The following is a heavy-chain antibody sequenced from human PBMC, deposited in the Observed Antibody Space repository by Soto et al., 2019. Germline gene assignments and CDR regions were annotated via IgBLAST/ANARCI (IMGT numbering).Heavy chain of an antibody. CDR1: GGPITTDNYY. V-gene: IGHV4-30-4*01. D-gene: IGHD2-8*01. Sequence: PSETLSLTCTVCGGPITTDNYYWTWIRQPPEKGLERVGYIYYSGSAYSNPSLKSRVTRSVDTSKDQFSLNVRSVTAADTSVYYCAREYDSGMDVWGQGATVTVSS. CDR2: IYYSGSA. J-gene: IGHJ6*02. CDR3: AREYDSGMDV.